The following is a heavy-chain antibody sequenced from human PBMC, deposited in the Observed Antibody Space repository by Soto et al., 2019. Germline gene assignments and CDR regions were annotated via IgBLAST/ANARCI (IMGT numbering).Heavy chain of an antibody. CDR2: ISYSGAT. CDR1: GDSISSRGFH. Sequence: SETLSLPCPVSGDSISSRGFHWNCIRHLPGKGLEWIGYISYSGATYYNPSLKSRLTISMDTSNNHFSLNLTSVTAADTAVYYCARQSTMTGNYYFDYWGPGTLVTVSS. V-gene: IGHV4-31*03. D-gene: IGHD3-9*01. J-gene: IGHJ4*02. CDR3: ARQSTMTGNYYFDY.